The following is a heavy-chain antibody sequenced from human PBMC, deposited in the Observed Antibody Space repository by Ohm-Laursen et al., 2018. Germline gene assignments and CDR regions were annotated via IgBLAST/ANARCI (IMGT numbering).Heavy chain of an antibody. J-gene: IGHJ4*02. CDR1: GYTFDSFG. V-gene: IGHV1-18*01. Sequence: ASVKVSCKASGYTFDSFGITWVRQAPGQGLEWMGWISPYSGQTKYALKLQGRVTMTTDTSTSTAYMDVRGLRSDDTAVYYCARGAVYSRSSGGEGYFGCWGQGTLVTVSS. D-gene: IGHD6-6*01. CDR2: ISPYSGQT. CDR3: ARGAVYSRSSGGEGYFGC.